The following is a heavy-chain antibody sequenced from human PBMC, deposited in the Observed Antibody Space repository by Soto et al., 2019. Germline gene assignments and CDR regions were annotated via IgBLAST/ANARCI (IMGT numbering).Heavy chain of an antibody. CDR3: ARGIAVAGRFDY. CDR2: IYYSGST. J-gene: IGHJ4*02. V-gene: IGHV4-59*11. Sequence: QVQLQESGPGLVKPSETLSLTCNVSGGSISSHYWSWIRQPPGKGLEWIGYIYYSGSTNYNPSLMSRVIISVDTSKNQFSLKLSSVTAADTAVYYCARGIAVAGRFDYWGQGSLVTVSS. D-gene: IGHD6-19*01. CDR1: GGSISSHY.